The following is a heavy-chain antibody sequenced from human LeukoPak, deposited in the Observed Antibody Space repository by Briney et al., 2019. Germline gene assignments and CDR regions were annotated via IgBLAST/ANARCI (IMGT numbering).Heavy chain of an antibody. CDR1: GFTVSSNY. J-gene: IGHJ5*02. CDR3: ARGGEEYCSSTSCYIGWFDP. D-gene: IGHD2-2*02. Sequence: GGSLRLSCAASGFTVSSNYMSWVRQAPGKGLEWVSVIYSGGSTYYADSVKGRFTISRDNSKNTLYLQMNSLRAEDTAVYYCARGGEEYCSSTSCYIGWFDPWGQGTLVTVSS. V-gene: IGHV3-53*01. CDR2: IYSGGST.